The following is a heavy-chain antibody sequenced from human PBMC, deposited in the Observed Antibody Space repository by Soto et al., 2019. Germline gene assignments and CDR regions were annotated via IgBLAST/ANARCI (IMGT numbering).Heavy chain of an antibody. CDR2: ISYDGSNK. CDR1: GFTFSSYA. V-gene: IGHV3-30-3*01. CDR3: ARGWSLEIYYYYGMDV. J-gene: IGHJ6*02. Sequence: QVQLVESGGGVVQPGRSLRLSCAASGFTFSSYAMHWVRQAPGKGLEWVAVISYDGSNKYYADSVKGRFTISRDNSKNTLYLQMNSLRAEDTAVYYCARGWSLEIYYYYGMDVWGQGTTVTVSS. D-gene: IGHD2-15*01.